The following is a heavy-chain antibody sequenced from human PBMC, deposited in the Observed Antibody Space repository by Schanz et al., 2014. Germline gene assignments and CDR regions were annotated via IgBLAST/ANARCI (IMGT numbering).Heavy chain of an antibody. CDR1: GFTFSSYG. CDR3: AKDMHKDYGGKPQAFDI. V-gene: IGHV3-33*06. Sequence: QVQLEESGGGLVTPGGSLRLSCAASGFTFSSYGMHWVRQVPGKGLEWVAVVCYDGSKKYYADSVKGRFTTSRDNSKNTLDLQMNSLRDEDTALYYCAKDMHKDYGGKPQAFDIWGQGTMVTVSS. J-gene: IGHJ3*02. D-gene: IGHD4-17*01. CDR2: VCYDGSKK.